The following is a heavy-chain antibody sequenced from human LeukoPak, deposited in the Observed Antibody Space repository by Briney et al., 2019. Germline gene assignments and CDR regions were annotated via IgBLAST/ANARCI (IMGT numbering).Heavy chain of an antibody. CDR1: GFTLSSYS. J-gene: IGHJ4*02. CDR2: ISSSSSYR. D-gene: IGHD6-19*01. V-gene: IGHV3-21*01. Sequence: GGSLRLSCAASGFTLSSYSMNWVRQAPGKGLEWVSSISSSSSYRYYADSVKGRFTISRDNAKNSLYLQMNSLRAEDTAVYYCARERGYSSGWYSDYWGQGTLVTVSS. CDR3: ARERGYSSGWYSDY.